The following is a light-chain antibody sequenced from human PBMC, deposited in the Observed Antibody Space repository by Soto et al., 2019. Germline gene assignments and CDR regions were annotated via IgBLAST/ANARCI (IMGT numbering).Light chain of an antibody. V-gene: IGLV2-14*03. J-gene: IGLJ2*01. CDR3: SSYTTTSPVI. CDR1: SSDVGNYKY. Sequence: QAVVTQPASVSGSPGQSITLSCTGTSSDVGNYKYVSWYQQHPGKAPRLVIYDVTDRPSGVSNRFSGSKSGNTAFLTISGLQAEDEADYYCSSYTTTSPVIFGGGTQLTVL. CDR2: DVT.